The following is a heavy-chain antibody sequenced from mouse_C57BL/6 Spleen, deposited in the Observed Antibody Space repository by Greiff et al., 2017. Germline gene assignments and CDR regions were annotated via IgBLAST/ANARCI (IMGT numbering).Heavy chain of an antibody. D-gene: IGHD1-1*01. J-gene: IGHJ2*01. CDR2: INPSSGYT. V-gene: IGHV1-4*01. CDR1: GYTFTSYT. Sequence: QVQLKQSGAELARPGASVKMSCKASGYTFTSYTMHWVKQRPGQGLEWIGYINPSSGYTKYNQKFKDKAPLTADKYSSTASIQLRVLTSENSAVYYCSRSFSFITTVVATPCFDYWGQGTTLTVSS. CDR3: SRSFSFITTVVATPCFDY.